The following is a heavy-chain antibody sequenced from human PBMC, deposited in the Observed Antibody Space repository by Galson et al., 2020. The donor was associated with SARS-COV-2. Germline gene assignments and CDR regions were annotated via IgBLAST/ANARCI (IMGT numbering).Heavy chain of an antibody. CDR2: IRQDGSEK. J-gene: IGHJ6*02. CDR1: GFSFISYW. D-gene: IGHD3-3*01. CDR3: ARVGYYDFWSGRFHGMDV. Sequence: GESLKISCAASGFSFISYWMSWVRQAPGKGLEWVANIRQDGSEKYYVASVKGRFTISRDNAKNSLYLQMNSLRAEDTAVYYCARVGYYDFWSGRFHGMDVWGQGTTVTVSS. V-gene: IGHV3-7*04.